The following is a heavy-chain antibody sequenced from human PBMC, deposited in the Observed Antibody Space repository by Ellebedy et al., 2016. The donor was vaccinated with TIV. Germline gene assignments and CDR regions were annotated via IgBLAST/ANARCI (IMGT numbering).Heavy chain of an antibody. CDR1: GGTFSSYA. CDR2: IIPIFGTA. D-gene: IGHD2-2*01. V-gene: IGHV1-69*06. Sequence: SVKVSXKASGGTFSSYAISWVRQAPGQGLEWMGGIIPIFGTANYAQKFQVRVTITADKSTSTAYMELRSLRYEDTAVYYCATRVGKVVPAAIGDAAGDYWGQGNLVTVSS. CDR3: ATRVGKVVPAAIGDAAGDY. J-gene: IGHJ4*02.